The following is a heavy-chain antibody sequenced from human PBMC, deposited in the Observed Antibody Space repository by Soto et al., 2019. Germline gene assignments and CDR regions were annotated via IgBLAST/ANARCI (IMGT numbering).Heavy chain of an antibody. Sequence: GASVKVSCKASGGTFSSYTISWVRQAPGQGLEWMGRIIPILGIANYAQKFQGRVTITADKSTSTAYMELSSLRSEDTAVYYCARDQGGYCSGGSCYGEFYFDYWGQGTLVTVSS. CDR1: GGTFSSYT. J-gene: IGHJ4*02. V-gene: IGHV1-69*04. D-gene: IGHD2-15*01. CDR3: ARDQGGYCSGGSCYGEFYFDY. CDR2: IIPILGIA.